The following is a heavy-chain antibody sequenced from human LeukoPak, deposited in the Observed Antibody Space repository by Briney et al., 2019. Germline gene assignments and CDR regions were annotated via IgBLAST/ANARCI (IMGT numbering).Heavy chain of an antibody. CDR3: AKDRWRPPVAVAVVPDY. CDR2: ISYDGSNK. D-gene: IGHD2-15*01. V-gene: IGHV3-30*18. CDR1: GFTFSDYY. Sequence: GGSLRLSCAASGFTFSDYYMSWIRQAPGKGLEWVAVISYDGSNKYYADSVKGRFTISRDNSKNTLYLQMNSLRAEDTAVYYCAKDRWRPPVAVAVVPDYWGQGTLVTVSS. J-gene: IGHJ4*02.